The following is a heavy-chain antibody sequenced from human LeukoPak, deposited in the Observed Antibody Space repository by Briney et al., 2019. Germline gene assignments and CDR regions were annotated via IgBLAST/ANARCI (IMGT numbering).Heavy chain of an antibody. CDR1: GFTFSSYS. V-gene: IGHV3-21*01. CDR2: VNSSSSYI. Sequence: GGSLRLSCAASGFTFSSYSMNWVRQAPGKGLEWVSSVNSSSSYIYYADSVKGRFTISRDNAKNSLYLQMNSLRAEDTAVDYGPRERFTSARTGGNWCDPWGEGTLVTVS. D-gene: IGHD1-1*01. J-gene: IGHJ5*02. CDR3: PRERFTSARTGGNWCDP.